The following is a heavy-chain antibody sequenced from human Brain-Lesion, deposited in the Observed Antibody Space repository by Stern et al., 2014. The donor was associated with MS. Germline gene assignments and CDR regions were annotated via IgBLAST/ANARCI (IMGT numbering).Heavy chain of an antibody. Sequence: VQLVESGGGVVQPGRSLRLSCAASGFTFSTYGMHLVRQAQGQGLECAALISFDGSNKYYADAVKGRFTISRDNSKNTLYLHLNSLRAEDTAVYFCAKSGGVVNFQSYYYGMDVWGQGTTVTVSS. D-gene: IGHD2-15*01. J-gene: IGHJ6*02. CDR2: ISFDGSNK. V-gene: IGHV3-30*18. CDR3: AKSGGVVNFQSYYYGMDV. CDR1: GFTFSTYG.